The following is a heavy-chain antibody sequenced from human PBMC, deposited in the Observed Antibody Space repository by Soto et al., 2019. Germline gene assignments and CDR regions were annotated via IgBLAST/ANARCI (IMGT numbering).Heavy chain of an antibody. V-gene: IGHV3-23*01. CDR2: ITGSDGRT. CDR1: GFTFSTYA. CDR3: AREYGDNPFDY. D-gene: IGHD4-17*01. Sequence: GGSLRLSCAASGFTFSTYAMSWVRRAPGKGLEWVSGITGSDGRTFYADSVKGRFTISRDNSKNTLYLQMSSLRAEDTAVYYCAREYGDNPFDYWGQGTLVTVSS. J-gene: IGHJ4*02.